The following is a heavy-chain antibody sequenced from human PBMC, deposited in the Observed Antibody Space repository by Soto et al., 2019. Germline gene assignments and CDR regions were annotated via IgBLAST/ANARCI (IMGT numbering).Heavy chain of an antibody. CDR2: IIPIFGTA. D-gene: IGHD3-3*01. J-gene: IGHJ6*02. CDR3: ARTPYYDFWSGYYYGMDV. V-gene: IGHV1-69*01. CDR1: GGTFSSYA. Sequence: QVQLVQSGAEVKKPGSSVKVSCKASGGTFSSYAISWVRQAPGQGLEWMGGIIPIFGTANYAQKFQGRVTITADASTSTAFMELSSLRSEDTAVYYCARTPYYDFWSGYYYGMDVWGQGTTVTVSS.